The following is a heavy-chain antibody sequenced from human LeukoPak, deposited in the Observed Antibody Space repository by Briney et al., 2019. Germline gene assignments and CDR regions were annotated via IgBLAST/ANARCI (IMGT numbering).Heavy chain of an antibody. V-gene: IGHV4-4*07. J-gene: IGHJ3*01. Sequence: SDTLPLTCTVSGGSISSCYWSWIRQPAGKGLELIGRIYASGSTNYNPSLKSRVTMSVDTSENQFSLKLSSVTAADTAVYYCARSRCYNCAFDFWGQGTMVTVSS. CDR1: GGSISSCY. D-gene: IGHD2-2*02. CDR2: IYASGST. CDR3: ARSRCYNCAFDF.